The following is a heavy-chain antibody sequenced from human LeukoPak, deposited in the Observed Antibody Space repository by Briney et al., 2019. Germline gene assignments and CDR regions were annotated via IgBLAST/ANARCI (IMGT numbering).Heavy chain of an antibody. D-gene: IGHD1-1*01. CDR2: ISSSSSYI. J-gene: IGHJ6*03. CDR3: ARDEREVELERRVVYYYMDV. CDR1: GFTFSSYS. Sequence: GGSLRLSCAASGFTFSSYSMNWVRQAPGKGLEWVSSISSSSSYIYYADSVKGRFTISRDNAKNSLYLQMNSLRAEDTAVYYCARDEREVELERRVVYYYMDVWGKGTTVTVSS. V-gene: IGHV3-21*01.